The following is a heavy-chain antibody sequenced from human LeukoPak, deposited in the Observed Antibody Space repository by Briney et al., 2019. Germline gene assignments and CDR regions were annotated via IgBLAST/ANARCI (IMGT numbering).Heavy chain of an antibody. J-gene: IGHJ4*02. CDR2: ISGSGGST. D-gene: IGHD3-16*01. CDR3: AKAPFGGVIAFDY. Sequence: HPGGSLRLSCAASGFTFSSYAMSWVRQAPGKGLEWVSAISGSGGSTYYADSVKGRSTISRDNSKNTLYLQMNSLRAEDTAVYYCAKAPFGGVIAFDYWGQGTLVTVSS. CDR1: GFTFSSYA. V-gene: IGHV3-23*01.